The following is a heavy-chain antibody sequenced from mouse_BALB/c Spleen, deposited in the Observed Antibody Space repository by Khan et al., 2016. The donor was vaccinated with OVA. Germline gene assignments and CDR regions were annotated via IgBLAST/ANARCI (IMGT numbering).Heavy chain of an antibody. V-gene: IGHV5-9-3*01. J-gene: IGHJ2*01. D-gene: IGHD2-1*01. CDR3: VRVYLCSFDY. Sequence: EVELVESGGGLVKPGGSLKVSCAASGFTFSSYAMSWVRQTPEKRLEWVATISSGGSLTYYPASVQGRFTISRDNGKNTLYLLMSSLRYEDTAMYYGVRVYLCSFDYWGQGTTLTVSS. CDR1: GFTFSSYA. CDR2: ISSGGSLT.